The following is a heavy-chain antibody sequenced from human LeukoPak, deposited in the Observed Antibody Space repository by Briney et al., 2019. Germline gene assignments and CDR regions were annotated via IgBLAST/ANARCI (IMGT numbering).Heavy chain of an antibody. D-gene: IGHD2-2*01. CDR1: GGSISSGGYS. CDR3: ARVGLYQVAPAALWLGDNWFDP. Sequence: PSETLSLTCAVSGGSISSGGYSWSWIRQPPGKGLEWIGYIYHSGSTYYNPSLKSRVTISVDRSKNQFSLKLSSVTAADTAVYYCARVGLYQVAPAALWLGDNWFDPWGQGTLVTVSS. CDR2: IYHSGST. J-gene: IGHJ5*02. V-gene: IGHV4-30-2*01.